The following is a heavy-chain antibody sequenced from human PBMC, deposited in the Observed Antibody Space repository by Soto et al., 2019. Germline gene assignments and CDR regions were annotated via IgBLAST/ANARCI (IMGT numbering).Heavy chain of an antibody. CDR2: MNPNSGNT. CDR1: GYTFTSYD. CDR3: ARDVAVYYYYYMDV. V-gene: IGHV1-8*01. J-gene: IGHJ6*03. Sequence: ASVKVSCKASGYTFTSYDINWVRQATGQGLEWMGWMNPNSGNTGYAQKFQGRVTMTRNTSISTAYMELSSLRSEDTAVYYCARDVAVYYYYYMDVWGKGTTVTVSS. D-gene: IGHD3-16*01.